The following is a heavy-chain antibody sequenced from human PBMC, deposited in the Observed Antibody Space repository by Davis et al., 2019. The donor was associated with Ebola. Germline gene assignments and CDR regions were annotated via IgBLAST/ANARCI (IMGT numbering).Heavy chain of an antibody. D-gene: IGHD3-16*01. V-gene: IGHV1-2*02. CDR3: ARERGGSSGDAFDI. Sequence: ASVKVSCKASGYTFTGYYMHWVRQAPGQGLEWMGWINPNSGGTNYAQKFQGRVTMTRDTSISTAYMELSRLRSDDTAVYYCARERGGSSGDAFDIWGQGTMVTVSS. CDR2: INPNSGGT. J-gene: IGHJ3*02. CDR1: GYTFTGYY.